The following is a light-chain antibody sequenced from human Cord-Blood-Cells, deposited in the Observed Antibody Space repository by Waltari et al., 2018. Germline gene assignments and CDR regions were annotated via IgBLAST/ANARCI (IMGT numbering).Light chain of an antibody. Sequence: QSDLPLPAPVSLSPGQSITTSCPESISDTGGYNYVSWYQQHPGKAPKLMIYDVSNRPSGVSNRFSGSKSGNTASLTISGLQAEDEADHYCSSYTSSSTLVFGTGTKVTVL. J-gene: IGLJ1*01. V-gene: IGLV2-14*01. CDR2: DVS. CDR3: SSYTSSSTLV. CDR1: ISDTGGYNY.